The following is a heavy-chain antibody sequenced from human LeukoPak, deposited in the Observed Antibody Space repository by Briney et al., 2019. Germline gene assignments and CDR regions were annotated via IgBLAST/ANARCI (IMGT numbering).Heavy chain of an antibody. D-gene: IGHD6-19*01. CDR1: GLPFSGTA. V-gene: IGHV3-23*01. CDR2: ISHDGMNA. CDR3: AKDGAQYSSGPECDP. Sequence: PGGXLRLSCAASGLPFSGTAMSWVRQAPGKGLEWVSAISHDGMNAYYADSVKGRFTISRDNSKKTVSLEMSSLTAADTGVYYCAKDGAQYSSGPECDPRGQGALVTVSP. J-gene: IGHJ5*02.